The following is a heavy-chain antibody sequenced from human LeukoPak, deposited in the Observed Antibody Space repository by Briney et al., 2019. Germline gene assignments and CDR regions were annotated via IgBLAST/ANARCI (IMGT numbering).Heavy chain of an antibody. CDR2: IGISSGNT. CDR3: ARDYKYAFDN. V-gene: IGHV3-48*01. J-gene: IGHJ4*02. D-gene: IGHD5-24*01. CDR1: GFTFSAYS. Sequence: PGGSLRLSCAASGFTFSAYSMNWVRQAPGKGLEWISYIGISSGNTKYADSVKGRFTISGDKAENSLYLQMNSLRVEDTTVYYCARDYKYAFDNWGQGTLVTVSS.